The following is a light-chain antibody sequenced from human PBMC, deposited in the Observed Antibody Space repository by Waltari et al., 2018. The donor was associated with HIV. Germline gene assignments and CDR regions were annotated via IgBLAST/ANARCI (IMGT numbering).Light chain of an antibody. CDR3: SSYTTSHTVV. Sequence: QSALTQPASVSGSPGQSITISCSGTSSDISTYDFVSWYQKHPAKAPKLLIYDVTARPSGVSRRFSGSKSGSTASLTISSIQADDEADYYCSSYTTSHTVVFGPGTKLSVL. CDR2: DVT. CDR1: SSDISTYDF. V-gene: IGLV2-14*03. J-gene: IGLJ2*01.